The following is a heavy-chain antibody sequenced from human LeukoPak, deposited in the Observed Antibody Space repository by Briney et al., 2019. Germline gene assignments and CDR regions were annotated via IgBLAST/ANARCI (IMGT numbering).Heavy chain of an antibody. CDR1: GGSLNDYY. J-gene: IGHJ4*02. CDR3: ARGPPRTGRERYFDR. Sequence: SETLSLTCAVSGGSLNDYYWNWMRQSPGNGLEGIGYIYYRGTTNYNPSLNSRVTISLDWSKNQFSLKLNFVTAADTAVYYCARGPPRTGRERYFDRWGQGTLVSVSS. D-gene: IGHD1-1*01. V-gene: IGHV4-59*01. CDR2: IYYRGTT.